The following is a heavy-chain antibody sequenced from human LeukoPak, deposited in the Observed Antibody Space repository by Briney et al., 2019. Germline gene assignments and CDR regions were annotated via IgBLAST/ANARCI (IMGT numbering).Heavy chain of an antibody. V-gene: IGHV5-51*01. CDR3: ARQGGTGSSWYSHNWFDP. CDR2: IYPGDSDT. D-gene: IGHD6-13*01. J-gene: IGHJ5*02. CDR1: TFTSYW. Sequence: TFTSYWIGWVRQMPGNGLEWMGIIYPGDSDTGYSPSFQGQVTISADKTISTAYLQWSSLKASDTAMYYCARQGGTGSSWYSHNWFDPWGQGTLVTVSS.